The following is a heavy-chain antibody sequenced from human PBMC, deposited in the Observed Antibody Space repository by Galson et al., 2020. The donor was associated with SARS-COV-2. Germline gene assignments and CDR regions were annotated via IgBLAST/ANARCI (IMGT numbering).Heavy chain of an antibody. Sequence: GESLKISCAASGFTFSSYGMHWVRQAPGKGLEWVAVIWYDGSNKYYADSVKGRFTISRDNSKNTLYPQMNSLRAEDTAVYYCAKKGGDGFDYWGQGTLVTVSS. V-gene: IGHV3-33*06. J-gene: IGHJ4*02. CDR2: IWYDGSNK. CDR3: AKKGGDGFDY. CDR1: GFTFSSYG. D-gene: IGHD3-16*01.